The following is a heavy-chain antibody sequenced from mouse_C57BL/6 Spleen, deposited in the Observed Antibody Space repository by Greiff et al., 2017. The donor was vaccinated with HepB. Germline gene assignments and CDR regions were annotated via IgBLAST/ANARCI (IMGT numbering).Heavy chain of an antibody. Sequence: QVQLKQSGAELVRPGASVTLSCKASGYTFTDYEMHWVKQTPVHGLEWIGAIDPETGGTAYNQKFKGKAILTADKSSSTAYMELRSLTSEDSAVYYCTRLGDYHFDYWGQGTTLTVSS. D-gene: IGHD2-4*01. J-gene: IGHJ2*01. V-gene: IGHV1-15*01. CDR1: GYTFTDYE. CDR2: IDPETGGT. CDR3: TRLGDYHFDY.